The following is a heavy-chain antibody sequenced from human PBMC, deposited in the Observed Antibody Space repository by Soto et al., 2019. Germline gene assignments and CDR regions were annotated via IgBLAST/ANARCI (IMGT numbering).Heavy chain of an antibody. CDR2: IHHSGST. V-gene: IGHV4-4*02. CDR1: GLSISSDNW. CDR3: ARDQGSHPGD. D-gene: IGHD6-13*01. J-gene: IGHJ4*02. Sequence: QVQLQESVPGLVRPSGTVSLTCAVSGLSISSDNWWSWVRQPPGKGLEWIGGIHHSGSTNYNPSLKSRVTMSVVPSKDLFSLTLNSVTAADTAFYYCARDQGSHPGDWGQGTLVSVAS.